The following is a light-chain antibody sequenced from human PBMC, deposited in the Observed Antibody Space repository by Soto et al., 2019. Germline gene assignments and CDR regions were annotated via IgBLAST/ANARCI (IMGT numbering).Light chain of an antibody. CDR1: QSISSW. V-gene: IGKV1-5*01. J-gene: IGKJ1*01. CDR3: QQYNSYSWT. Sequence: DIQMTQSPSTLSASVADRVTITCRASQSISSWLAWYQQKPGKAPRLLIYAASSLKSGVPSRFSGSGPGTEFTLTISSLQPDDFATYYCQQYNSYSWTFGQGTKVEIK. CDR2: AAS.